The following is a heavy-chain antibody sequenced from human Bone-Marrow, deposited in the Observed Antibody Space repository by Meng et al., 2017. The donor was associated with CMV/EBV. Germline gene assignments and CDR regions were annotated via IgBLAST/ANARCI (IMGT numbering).Heavy chain of an antibody. CDR1: FTRYD. V-gene: IGHV1-8*01. CDR2: MNPHSGNT. Sequence: FTRYDINWVRQATGQGLEWMGCMNPHSGNTGYAQKFQGRVTMTRNTSISTAYMELSSLRSEDTAVYYCARGRYYYDSSGYYYLEYFQHWGQGTLVTVSS. J-gene: IGHJ1*01. D-gene: IGHD3-22*01. CDR3: ARGRYYYDSSGYYYLEYFQH.